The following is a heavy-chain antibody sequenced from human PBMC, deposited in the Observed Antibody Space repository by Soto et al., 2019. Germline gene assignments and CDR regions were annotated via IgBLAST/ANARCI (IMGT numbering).Heavy chain of an antibody. V-gene: IGHV1-8*01. CDR2: MTPNSGNT. J-gene: IGHJ6*02. D-gene: IGHD3-10*01. CDR3: ARLWFGELLPEGIYYYYYGMDV. CDR1: GYTFTSYE. Sequence: ASVKVSCKASGYTFTSYEISWVRQATGQGLEWMGWMTPNSGNTGSAQKFQGRVTMTRNTSISTAYMELSSLRSEDTAVYYCARLWFGELLPEGIYYYYYGMDVWAQGTTVTGSS.